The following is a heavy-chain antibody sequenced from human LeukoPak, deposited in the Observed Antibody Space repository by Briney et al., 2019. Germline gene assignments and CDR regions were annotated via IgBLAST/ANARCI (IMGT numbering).Heavy chain of an antibody. Sequence: SETLSLTCTVSGGSISSHYWSWIRQPPGKGLEWIGYIYYSGSTSYNPSLKSRVTISVDTSRNQFSLKLSSVTAADSAVYYCARRTGYLNYHYYYYMDVWGNGTTVTVSS. CDR3: ARRTGYLNYHYYYYMDV. CDR2: IYYSGST. J-gene: IGHJ6*03. D-gene: IGHD3/OR15-3a*01. V-gene: IGHV4-59*11. CDR1: GGSISSHY.